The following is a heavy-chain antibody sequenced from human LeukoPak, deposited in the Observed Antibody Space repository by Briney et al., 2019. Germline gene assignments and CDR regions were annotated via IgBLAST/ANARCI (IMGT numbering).Heavy chain of an antibody. CDR3: AREGSSSWYAYYYYMDV. CDR2: IKQDGSEK. CDR1: GFTFSSYW. D-gene: IGHD6-13*01. V-gene: IGHV3-7*01. J-gene: IGHJ6*03. Sequence: PGGSLRLSCAASGFTFSSYWMSWVRQAPGKGLEWVANIKQDGSEKYYVDSVKGRFTISRDNAKNSLYLQMNSLRAEDTAVYYCAREGSSSWYAYYYYMDVWGKGTTVTVSS.